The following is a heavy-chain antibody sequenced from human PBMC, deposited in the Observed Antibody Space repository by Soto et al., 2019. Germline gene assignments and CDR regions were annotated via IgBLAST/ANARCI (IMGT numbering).Heavy chain of an antibody. D-gene: IGHD5-12*01. CDR2: MNPNSGNT. Sequence: ASVKVSCKASGYTFTSYDINWVRQATGQGLEWMGWMNPNSGNTGYAQKFQGRVTMTGNTSISTAYMELSSLRSEDTAVYYCAGYSAEMATPKPHSSYYFLGKDVWGQGTTVTVSS. V-gene: IGHV1-8*01. J-gene: IGHJ6*02. CDR1: GYTFTSYD. CDR3: AGYSAEMATPKPHSSYYFLGKDV.